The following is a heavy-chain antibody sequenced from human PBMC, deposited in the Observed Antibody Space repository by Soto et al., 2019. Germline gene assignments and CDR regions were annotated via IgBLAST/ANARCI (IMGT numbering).Heavy chain of an antibody. CDR2: IYGGGST. J-gene: IGHJ4*02. Sequence: GGSLRLSCEVSGFTVSNTYMSWIRQAPGKGLEWVSIIYGGGSTYYTDSVKGRFTISKDNPKNTVSLQMNSLRAEDTALYYCAKGFNWNRVDXWGQGTPVTV. CDR3: AKGFNWNRVDX. CDR1: GFTVSNTY. V-gene: IGHV3-53*01. D-gene: IGHD1-1*01.